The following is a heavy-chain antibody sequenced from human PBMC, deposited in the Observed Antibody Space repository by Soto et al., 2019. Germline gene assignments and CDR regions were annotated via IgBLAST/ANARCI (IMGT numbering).Heavy chain of an antibody. J-gene: IGHJ5*02. CDR3: ARATLAGIAAAGHNWFDP. Sequence: ASVKVSCKASGYTFTSYDINWVRQATGQGLEWMGWMNPNSGNTGYAQKFQGRVTMTRNTSISTAYMELSSLRSEDTAVYYCARATLAGIAAAGHNWFDPWGQGTLVTVSS. V-gene: IGHV1-8*01. CDR1: GYTFTSYD. CDR2: MNPNSGNT. D-gene: IGHD6-13*01.